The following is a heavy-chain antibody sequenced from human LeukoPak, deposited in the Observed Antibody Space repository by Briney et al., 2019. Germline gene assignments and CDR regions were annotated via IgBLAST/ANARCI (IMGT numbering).Heavy chain of an antibody. CDR1: GFTFSSYG. J-gene: IGHJ4*02. D-gene: IGHD2-21*01. CDR3: ARVGDAGAIDY. V-gene: IGHV3-33*01. Sequence: PGRSLRLSCAASGFTFSSYGMHWVRQAPGKGLEWVAVIWYDGSNKYYADSMKGRFTISRDNSKNTLYLQMNSLRAEDTAVYYCARVGDAGAIDYWGQGTLVTVSS. CDR2: IWYDGSNK.